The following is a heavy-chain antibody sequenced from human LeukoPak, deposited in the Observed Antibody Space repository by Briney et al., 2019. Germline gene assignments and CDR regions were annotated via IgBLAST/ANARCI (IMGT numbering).Heavy chain of an antibody. D-gene: IGHD2-15*01. CDR2: IIPIFGTA. Sequence: SVKVSCKASGGTFSSYAISWVRQAPGQGLEWMGGIIPIFGTANYAQKFQGRVMITTDESTSTAYMELSSLRSEDTAVYYCARDRTSLGYCSGGSCRYDAFDIWGQGTMVPVSS. CDR3: ARDRTSLGYCSGGSCRYDAFDI. CDR1: GGTFSSYA. V-gene: IGHV1-69*05. J-gene: IGHJ3*02.